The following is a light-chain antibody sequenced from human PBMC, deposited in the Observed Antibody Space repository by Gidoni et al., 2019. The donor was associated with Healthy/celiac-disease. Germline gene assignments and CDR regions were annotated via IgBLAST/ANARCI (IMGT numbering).Light chain of an antibody. CDR1: QSVSSSY. V-gene: IGKV3-20*01. Sequence: EIVLTQSPGTLSLSPGERATLSCRASQSVSSSYLAWYQQKPGQAPRLLIYGASSRATGIPDRFSGSGSGTDFTLTISRLEPEDFAVYYCQQYGSSPMYTFGQGTNHGDQT. CDR3: QQYGSSPMYT. CDR2: GAS. J-gene: IGKJ2*01.